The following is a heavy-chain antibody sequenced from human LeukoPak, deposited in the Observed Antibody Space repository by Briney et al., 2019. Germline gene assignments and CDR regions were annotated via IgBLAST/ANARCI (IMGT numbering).Heavy chain of an antibody. D-gene: IGHD2-2*01. Sequence: SVKVSCKASGFTFTSTAMQWVRQARGQRLERIGWILVGSGNTNYAQMFQERVTLTWDVSTSTAYMVLSSLRSEDTAIYYCASDPPYTSSSAWWGQGTLVTVSS. J-gene: IGHJ4*02. CDR2: ILVGSGNT. CDR3: ASDPPYTSSSAW. V-gene: IGHV1-58*02. CDR1: GFTFTSTA.